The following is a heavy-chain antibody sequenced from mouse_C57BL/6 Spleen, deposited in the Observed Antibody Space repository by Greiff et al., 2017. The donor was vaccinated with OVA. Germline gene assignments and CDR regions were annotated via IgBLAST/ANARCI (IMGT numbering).Heavy chain of an antibody. Sequence: EVKLVESGEGLVKPGGSLKLSCAASGFTFSSYAMSWVRQTPEKRLEWVAYISSGGDYIYYADTVKGRFTISRDNARNTLYLQMSSLKSEDTAMYYCTRDDYYGSSRGYFDVWGTGTTVTVSS. CDR1: GFTFSSYA. V-gene: IGHV5-9-1*02. J-gene: IGHJ1*03. CDR2: ISSGGDYI. CDR3: TRDDYYGSSRGYFDV. D-gene: IGHD1-1*01.